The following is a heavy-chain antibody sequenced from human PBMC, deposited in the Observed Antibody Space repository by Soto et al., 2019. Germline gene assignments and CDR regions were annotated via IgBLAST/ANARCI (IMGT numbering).Heavy chain of an antibody. D-gene: IGHD3-22*01. CDR1: GFTFSSYS. CDR3: ARGNYYEKEAKPVDY. J-gene: IGHJ4*02. Sequence: LRLSCAASGFTFSSYSMNWVRQAPGKGLEWVSSISSSSSYIYYADSVKGRFTISRDNAKNSLYLQMNSLRAEDTAVYYCARGNYYEKEAKPVDYWGQGTLVTVSS. CDR2: ISSSSSYI. V-gene: IGHV3-21*01.